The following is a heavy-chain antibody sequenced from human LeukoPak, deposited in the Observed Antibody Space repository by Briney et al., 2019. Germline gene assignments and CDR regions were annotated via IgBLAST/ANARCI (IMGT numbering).Heavy chain of an antibody. CDR2: ISGSGGST. CDR3: AKVHKPRQIWSPFGMDV. Sequence: GGSLRLSCAASGFTFSNYAMSWVRQAPGKGLEWVSAISGSGGSTYYADSVKGRFTISRDNSKNTLYLQMNSLRAEDTAVYYCAKVHKPRQIWSPFGMDVWGQGTTVTVSS. V-gene: IGHV3-23*01. J-gene: IGHJ6*02. CDR1: GFTFSNYA. D-gene: IGHD3-3*01.